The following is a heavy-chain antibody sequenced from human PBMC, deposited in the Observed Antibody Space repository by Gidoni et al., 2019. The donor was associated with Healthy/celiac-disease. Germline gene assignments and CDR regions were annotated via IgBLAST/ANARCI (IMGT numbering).Heavy chain of an antibody. D-gene: IGHD1-26*01. CDR1: GYRLTSQW. Sequence: EVQPGPAGAEGKKPGESLKIPWKGSGYRLTSQWIGWVRQMPGKGLEWMGVIYPGDSDTRYSPSFQGQVTISADKSISTAYLQWSSLKASDTAMYYCARRIVGAIPVGINWFDPWGQGTLVTVSS. V-gene: IGHV5-51*01. CDR2: IYPGDSDT. CDR3: ARRIVGAIPVGINWFDP. J-gene: IGHJ5*02.